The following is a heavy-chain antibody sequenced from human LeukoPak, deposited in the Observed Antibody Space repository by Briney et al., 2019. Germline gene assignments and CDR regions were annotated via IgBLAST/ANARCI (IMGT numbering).Heavy chain of an antibody. V-gene: IGHV3-74*01. D-gene: IGHD3-22*01. J-gene: IGHJ4*02. Sequence: PRRSLRLSSAAYGFTFSSHWMHCVRQAPGKGLVWVSRSNGAGSRTSYAASVKGRFTISRDNAKNTLYLQMNSLKDEDTAVYYCARDGGLYYFDYWGQGTLVTVSS. CDR3: ARDGGLYYFDY. CDR2: SNGAGSRT. CDR1: GFTFSSHW.